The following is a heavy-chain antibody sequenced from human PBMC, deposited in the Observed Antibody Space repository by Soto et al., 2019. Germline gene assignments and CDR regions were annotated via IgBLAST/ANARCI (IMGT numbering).Heavy chain of an antibody. CDR3: ARARSRRSTVWFDP. CDR1: GYTFTSYD. Sequence: ASVKVSCKASGYTFTSYDINWVRQATGQGLEWMGWMNPNIGNTGYAQKFQGRVTMTRNTSISTAYMELSSLRSEDTAVYYCARARSRRSTVWFDPCGQGTLVTVSS. D-gene: IGHD4-4*01. J-gene: IGHJ5*02. V-gene: IGHV1-8*01. CDR2: MNPNIGNT.